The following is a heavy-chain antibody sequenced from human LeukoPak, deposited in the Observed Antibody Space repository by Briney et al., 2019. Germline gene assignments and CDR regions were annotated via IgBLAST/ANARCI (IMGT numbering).Heavy chain of an antibody. Sequence: GSLRLSCAASGFTFSSYSINWVRQAPGKGLEWVSSISGTSNYIYYADSVKGRFIISRDNARNSVYLQMNSLRGEDTAVYYCTRDLLSGSGRHFDYWGQGTLVTVSS. CDR3: TRDLLSGSGRHFDY. CDR1: GFTFSSYS. V-gene: IGHV3-21*01. D-gene: IGHD3-10*01. J-gene: IGHJ4*02. CDR2: ISGTSNYI.